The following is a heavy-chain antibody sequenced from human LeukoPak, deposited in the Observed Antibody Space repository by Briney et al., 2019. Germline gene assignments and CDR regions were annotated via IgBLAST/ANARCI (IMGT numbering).Heavy chain of an antibody. Sequence: GGSLRLSCAASGFTFNSYSMNWVRQAPGKGLEWVSYISSSSSTIYYADSVKGRFTISRHNAKNSLYLQMNSLRAEDTAVYYCARARGYESSGYIRKAYWGQGTLVTASS. CDR1: GFTFNSYS. J-gene: IGHJ4*02. V-gene: IGHV3-48*01. D-gene: IGHD3-22*01. CDR3: ARARGYESSGYIRKAY. CDR2: ISSSSSTI.